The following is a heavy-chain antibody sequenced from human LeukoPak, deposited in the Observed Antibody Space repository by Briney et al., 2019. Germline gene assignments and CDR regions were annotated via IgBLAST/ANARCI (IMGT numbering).Heavy chain of an antibody. D-gene: IGHD6-13*01. J-gene: IGHJ3*02. CDR1: GFAVSSNY. CDR3: ARHWYSSGWYPAFDI. Sequence: GGSLRLSCAASGFAVSSNYMSWVRQAPGKGLEWVSVIYSGGTTNYADSVKGRFTISRDNSKNTLYLQMNSLRAEDTAVYSYARHWYSSGWYPAFDIWGQGTMVTVSS. V-gene: IGHV3-53*01. CDR2: IYSGGTT.